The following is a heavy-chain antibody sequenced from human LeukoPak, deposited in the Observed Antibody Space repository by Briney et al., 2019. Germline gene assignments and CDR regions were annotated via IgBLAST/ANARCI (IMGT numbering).Heavy chain of an antibody. J-gene: IGHJ4*02. D-gene: IGHD3-9*01. CDR2: IYYSGST. Sequence: ASETLSLTWSVSGXSMNSYYGSWIRQSPGKGLEWIGYIYYSGSTNYTPSLKSRVTISVDTSKTQFSLKLSSVTAADTAVYYCARHVWLQPFDYWGQGTLVTVSS. CDR3: ARHVWLQPFDY. V-gene: IGHV4-59*08. CDR1: GXSMNSYY.